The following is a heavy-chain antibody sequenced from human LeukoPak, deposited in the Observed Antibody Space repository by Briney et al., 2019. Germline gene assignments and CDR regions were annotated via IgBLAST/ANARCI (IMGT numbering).Heavy chain of an antibody. CDR2: IIPILGIA. V-gene: IGHV1-69*04. CDR1: GGTFSSYT. CDR3: ARDSSITGTLDY. Sequence: ASVKVSCKASGGTFSSYTISWVRQAPGQGLEWMGRIIPILGIANYAQKFQGRVTITADKSTSTAYMELSSLRSEGTAVYYCARDSSITGTLDYWGQGTLVTVSS. D-gene: IGHD1-7*01. J-gene: IGHJ4*02.